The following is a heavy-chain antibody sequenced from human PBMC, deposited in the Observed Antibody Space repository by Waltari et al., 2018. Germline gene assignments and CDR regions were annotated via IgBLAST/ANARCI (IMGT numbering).Heavy chain of an antibody. V-gene: IGHV4-4*07. D-gene: IGHD1-26*01. CDR2: ISASGRF. Sequence: QVQLQESGPGLVKPSETLSLTCSVSGGSISNYYWTWVRQSAGKGLEWVSSISASGRFTYYAGSVNGRFTISRDNSAKRLFLQMNDVTVEDTALYYCAKDESGGTGYYYWGQGTPVTVSS. CDR1: GGSISNYY. J-gene: IGHJ4*02. CDR3: AKDESGGTGYYY.